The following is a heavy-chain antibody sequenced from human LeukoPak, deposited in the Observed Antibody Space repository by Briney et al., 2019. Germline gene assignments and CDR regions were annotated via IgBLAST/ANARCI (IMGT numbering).Heavy chain of an antibody. V-gene: IGHV5-51*01. CDR3: ARRDRSSWYGDFDY. Sequence: GESLKISCKGSGYSFTSYWIGWVRQTPGKGLEWMGIIYPGDSDTRYSPSFQGQVTISADKSISTAYLQWSSLKASDTAIYYCARRDRSSWYGDFDYWGQGTLVTVSS. D-gene: IGHD6-13*01. J-gene: IGHJ4*02. CDR2: IYPGDSDT. CDR1: GYSFTSYW.